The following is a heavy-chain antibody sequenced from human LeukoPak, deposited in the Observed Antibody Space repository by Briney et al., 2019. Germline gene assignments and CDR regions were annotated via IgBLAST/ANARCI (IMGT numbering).Heavy chain of an antibody. CDR1: GFTFSSYD. CDR2: IGTAGDT. J-gene: IGHJ4*02. Sequence: GGSLRLSCAASGFTFSSYDMHWVRQATGKGLEWVSAIGTAGDTYYPGSVKGRFTISRENAKNSLYLQMNSLRAGDTAVYYCARETQTRVRGVIIPYFDYWGQGTLVTVSS. CDR3: ARETQTRVRGVIIPYFDY. V-gene: IGHV3-13*01. D-gene: IGHD3-10*01.